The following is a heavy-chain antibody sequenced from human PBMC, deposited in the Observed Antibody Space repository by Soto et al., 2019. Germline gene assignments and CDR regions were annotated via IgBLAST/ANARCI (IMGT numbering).Heavy chain of an antibody. CDR3: ARDSSPGRYDCWSGSWPPSVDWFDP. CDR2: ISAYNGNT. J-gene: IGHJ5*02. Sequence: ASVKVSCKASGYTFTSYGISWVRQAPGQGLEWMGWISAYNGNTNYAQKLQGRVTMTTDTSTSTAYMELRSLRSDDTAVYYCARDSSPGRYDCWSGSWPPSVDWFDPWGQGTLVTVSS. D-gene: IGHD3-3*01. CDR1: GYTFTSYG. V-gene: IGHV1-18*01.